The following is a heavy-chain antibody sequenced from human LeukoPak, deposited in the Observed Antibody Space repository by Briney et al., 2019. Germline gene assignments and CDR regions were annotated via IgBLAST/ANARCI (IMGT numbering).Heavy chain of an antibody. D-gene: IGHD3-10*01. CDR2: IRYDGSNK. Sequence: GGSLRLSCAASGFIFTTYGMHWVRQAPGKGLEWVAFIRYDGSNKYYADSVKGRFTISRDNSKNTLYLQMNSLRAEDTAVYYCAKVPKEGRGFGYWGQGTLVTVSS. CDR3: AKVPKEGRGFGY. J-gene: IGHJ4*02. CDR1: GFIFTTYG. V-gene: IGHV3-30*02.